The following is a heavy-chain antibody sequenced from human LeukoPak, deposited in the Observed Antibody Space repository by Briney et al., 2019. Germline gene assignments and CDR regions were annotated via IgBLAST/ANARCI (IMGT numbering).Heavy chain of an antibody. Sequence: GGSLRLSCAASGFNFDDYAMHWLRQAPGKGLEWVSGIHWSGNTIGYADSVKGRFTISRDNAKSSLYLQMNGLRAGDTAVYYCARAAYSSTWYSRYFDLWGRGTLVTVSS. CDR2: IHWSGNTI. J-gene: IGHJ2*01. CDR3: ARAAYSSTWYSRYFDL. D-gene: IGHD6-13*01. V-gene: IGHV3-9*01. CDR1: GFNFDDYA.